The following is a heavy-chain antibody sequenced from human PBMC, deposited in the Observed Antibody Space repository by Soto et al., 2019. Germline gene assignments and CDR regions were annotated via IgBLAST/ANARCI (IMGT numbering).Heavy chain of an antibody. Sequence: VASVKVSCKASGNTVPNYAIHWVRQAPGQRLEWMGWIVGGSDNTNYAQQFQERVTFTRDMSTNTIYMDLSGLRSEDTAVYYCAASPSFWQNYYYGAMDVWGQGTTVTVSS. CDR3: AASPSFWQNYYYGAMDV. CDR1: GNTVPNYA. J-gene: IGHJ6*02. CDR2: IVGGSDNT. V-gene: IGHV1-58*02.